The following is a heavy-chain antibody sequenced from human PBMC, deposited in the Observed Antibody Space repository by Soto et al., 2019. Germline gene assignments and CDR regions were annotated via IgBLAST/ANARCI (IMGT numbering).Heavy chain of an antibody. V-gene: IGHV4-4*02. CDR1: GGSISSSNW. D-gene: IGHD3-9*01. CDR3: ARVKGFDWLLASYYYYYGMDV. CDR2: IYHSGST. Sequence: PSETLSLTCAVSGGSISSSNWWSWVRQPPGKGLEWIGEIYHSGSTNYNPSLKSRVAISVDKSKNQFSLKLSSVTAADTAVYYCARVKGFDWLLASYYYYYGMDVWGQGTTVT. J-gene: IGHJ6*02.